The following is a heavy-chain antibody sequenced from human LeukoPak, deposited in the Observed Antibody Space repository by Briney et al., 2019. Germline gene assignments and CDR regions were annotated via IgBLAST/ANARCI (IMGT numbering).Heavy chain of an antibody. CDR2: IYTSGST. CDR3: ARVRNFGFWSGLDAFDI. J-gene: IGHJ3*02. Sequence: SETLSLTCTVSGGSISCYYWSWIRQPAGKGLEWIGRIYTSGSTNYNPSLKSRVTMSVDTSKNQFSLKLSSVTAADTAVYYCARVRNFGFWSGLDAFDIWGQGTMVTVSS. D-gene: IGHD3-3*01. V-gene: IGHV4-4*07. CDR1: GGSISCYY.